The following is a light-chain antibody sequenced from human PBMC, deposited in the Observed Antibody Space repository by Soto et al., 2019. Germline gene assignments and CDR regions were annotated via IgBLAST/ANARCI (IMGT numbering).Light chain of an antibody. Sequence: DIHMTQSPSTPSASVGNRVTITCRTSQSISSWLAWYQQKPGKAHKLMIYDASSLESGVPSRFSGSGSRKKFNITISHLQHEDFVTYYCQQYNSSATFGQGTKVDIK. J-gene: IGKJ1*01. CDR3: QQYNSSAT. V-gene: IGKV1-5*01. CDR1: QSISSW. CDR2: DAS.